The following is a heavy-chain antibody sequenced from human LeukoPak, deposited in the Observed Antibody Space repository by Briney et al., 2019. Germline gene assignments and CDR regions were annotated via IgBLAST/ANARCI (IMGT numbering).Heavy chain of an antibody. CDR2: INPNSGGT. CDR3: ARDGIYGDYEWVY. V-gene: IGHV1-2*02. D-gene: IGHD4-17*01. J-gene: IGHJ4*02. CDR1: GYTFTGYY. Sequence: ASVKVSCKASGYTFTGYYMHWVRQAPGQGLEWMGWINPNSGGTNYAQKFQGRVTITADKSTSTAYMELSSLRSEDTAVYYCARDGIYGDYEWVYWGQGTLVTVSS.